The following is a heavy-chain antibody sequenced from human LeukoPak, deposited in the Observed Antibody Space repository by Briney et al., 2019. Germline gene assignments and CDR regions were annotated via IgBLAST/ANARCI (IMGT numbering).Heavy chain of an antibody. D-gene: IGHD3-3*02. Sequence: PGGSLRLSCAASGFTFSDYYMSWVRQAPGKGLEWVSYIGSSGSNVYYTDSVRGRFTISRDNTKKSLFLQMNSLRAEDMAVYYCVREIRGPYFGHWGQGTLVTVSS. CDR3: VREIRGPYFGH. CDR2: IGSSGSNV. J-gene: IGHJ4*02. CDR1: GFTFSDYY. V-gene: IGHV3-11*04.